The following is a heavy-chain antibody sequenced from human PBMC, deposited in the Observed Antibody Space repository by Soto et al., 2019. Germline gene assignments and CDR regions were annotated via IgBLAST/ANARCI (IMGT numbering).Heavy chain of an antibody. V-gene: IGHV3-30*18. Sequence: QVQLVESGGGVVQPGRSLRLSCAASGFTFSDYGMLWVRQAPGKGLEWVAVISYDSSDTYYAESVKGRFAISRDNSMNTQYLQMNSLRAEDTAVYYCAKVLAGSYGDYVPSPFHFHYWGQGTLVTVSS. D-gene: IGHD4-17*01. J-gene: IGHJ4*02. CDR1: GFTFSDYG. CDR3: AKVLAGSYGDYVPSPFHFHY. CDR2: ISYDSSDT.